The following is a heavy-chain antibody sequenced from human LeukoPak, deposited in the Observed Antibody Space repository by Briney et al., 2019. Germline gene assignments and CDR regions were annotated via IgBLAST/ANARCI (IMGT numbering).Heavy chain of an antibody. V-gene: IGHV4-61*02. CDR3: ARSTDYYDSSEDY. Sequence: SETLSLTCTVSGGSISSGSYYWSWIRQPAGKGLEWIGRIYTSGGTNYNPSLKSQVTISVDTSRNQFSLKLSSVTAADTAVYYCARSTDYYDSSEDYWGQGTLVTVSS. D-gene: IGHD3-22*01. J-gene: IGHJ4*02. CDR1: GGSISSGSYY. CDR2: IYTSGGT.